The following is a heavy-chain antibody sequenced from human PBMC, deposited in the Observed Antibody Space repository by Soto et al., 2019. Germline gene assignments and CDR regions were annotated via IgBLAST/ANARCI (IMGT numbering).Heavy chain of an antibody. CDR1: GFIFSSNA. CDR3: ARAPPFGSSSPYYFNYGMGV. Sequence: QVQLVESGGGVVQPGRSLRLSCAASGFIFSSNAMHWVRQAPGKGLEWVAVISYDGYNKYYADSVKGRFTISRANSKNTRYLQITSLRPEDTAVYYCARAPPFGSSSPYYFNYGMGVWGQGTTVTVYS. J-gene: IGHJ6*02. V-gene: IGHV3-30*14. D-gene: IGHD6-6*01. CDR2: ISYDGYNK.